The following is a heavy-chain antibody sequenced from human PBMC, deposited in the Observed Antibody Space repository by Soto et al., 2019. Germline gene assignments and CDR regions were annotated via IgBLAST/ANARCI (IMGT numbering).Heavy chain of an antibody. D-gene: IGHD2-15*01. CDR3: ARYCGGGTCYYAVDM. CDR1: GFTFNTYP. Sequence: DVQLLESGGGLVQPGGSLRLSCAASGFTFNTYPMSWVRQAPGKGLEWVSAITLSGGSTYFADSVKGRFTISRDNSKNTLYLQMSSLRAEDTAVYYCARYCGGGTCYYAVDMWGQGTMVTVSS. CDR2: ITLSGGST. J-gene: IGHJ3*02. V-gene: IGHV3-23*01.